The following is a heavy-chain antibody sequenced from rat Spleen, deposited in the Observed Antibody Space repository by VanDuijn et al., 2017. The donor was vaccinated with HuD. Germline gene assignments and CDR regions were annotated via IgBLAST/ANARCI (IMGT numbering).Heavy chain of an antibody. CDR2: ISHDGSST. J-gene: IGHJ1*01. D-gene: IGHD1-2*01. Sequence: EVQLVESGGGLVQPGRSLKLSCAASGFTFSNYYMAWVRQAPTKGLEWVATISHDGSSTYYRDSVKGRFTISRDNAKNTQYLQMDSLRSEDTATYYCARDYSNYFPYWYFDFWGPGTMVTVSS. CDR1: GFTFSNYY. CDR3: ARDYSNYFPYWYFDF. V-gene: IGHV5-7*01.